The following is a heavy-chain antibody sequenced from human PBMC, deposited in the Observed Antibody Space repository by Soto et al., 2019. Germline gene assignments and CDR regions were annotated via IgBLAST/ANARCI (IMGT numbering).Heavy chain of an antibody. Sequence: QVQLVQSGAAVGKPGASVKVSCKASGYSFFSYYIHWVRQAPGQGLEWMGRFLASGGNTDYAQRFQGRVSMTWDTSTTKTVTLELTSLTSDDTAVYYCARGGATIFGVIDSWGQGTRVTVSS. CDR2: FLASGGNT. CDR3: ARGGATIFGVIDS. D-gene: IGHD3-3*02. J-gene: IGHJ4*02. CDR1: GYSFFSYY. V-gene: IGHV1-46*01.